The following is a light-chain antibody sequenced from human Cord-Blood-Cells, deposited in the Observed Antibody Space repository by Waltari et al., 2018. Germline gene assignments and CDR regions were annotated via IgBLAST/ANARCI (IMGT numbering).Light chain of an antibody. V-gene: IGKV3-20*01. CDR1: QSVSSSY. CDR3: QQYGSSPPAWT. CDR2: GAS. J-gene: IGKJ1*01. Sequence: EIVLTQSPGTLSLSPGERATLSFRASQSVSSSYLAWYQQKPGQAPRLLIYGASSRATGIPDRFSGSGSGTDFTLTISRLEPEDFAVYYCQQYGSSPPAWTFGQGTKVEIK.